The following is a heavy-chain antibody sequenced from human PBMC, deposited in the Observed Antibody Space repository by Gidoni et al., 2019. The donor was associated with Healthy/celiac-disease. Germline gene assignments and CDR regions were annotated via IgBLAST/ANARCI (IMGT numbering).Heavy chain of an antibody. V-gene: IGHV3-49*05. J-gene: IGHJ4*02. D-gene: IGHD1-1*01. CDR3: TRDGGVQLERPYYFDY. CDR1: GFTFGDYA. Sequence: EVQLVESGGGLVKPGRSLRLSCTASGFTFGDYAMGWFRQAPGKGLEWVGFIRSKAYGGTTEYAASVKGRFTISRDDSKSIAYLQMNSLKTEDTAVYYCTRDGGVQLERPYYFDYWGQGTLVTVSS. CDR2: IRSKAYGGTT.